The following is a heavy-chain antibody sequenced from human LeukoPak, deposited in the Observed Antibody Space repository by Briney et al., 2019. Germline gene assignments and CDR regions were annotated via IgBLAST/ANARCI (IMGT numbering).Heavy chain of an antibody. D-gene: IGHD3-10*01. CDR3: ARDSIDGSGTYYNDSPDY. CDR2: MSAYNGNT. V-gene: IGHV1-18*01. Sequence: ASVKVSCNASGYTFSSYGISWVRQAPGQGLECMVCMSAYNGNTDYGQNLGRRLIMTTGTSTSTAYMELRSLRSDDTAVYYCARDSIDGSGTYYNDSPDYWGQGTLVTVSS. J-gene: IGHJ4*02. CDR1: GYTFSSYG.